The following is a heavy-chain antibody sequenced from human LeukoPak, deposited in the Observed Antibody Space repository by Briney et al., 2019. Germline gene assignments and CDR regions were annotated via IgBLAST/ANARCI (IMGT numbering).Heavy chain of an antibody. Sequence: ASVKVSCKASGYTFTGYYMHWVRQAPGQGLEWMGWINPNSGGTNYAQKFQGRVTMTRDTSINTAYMELSRLRSDDTAVYYCARVPIAAAGTLGFGYWGQGTLVTVSS. J-gene: IGHJ4*02. CDR2: INPNSGGT. CDR3: ARVPIAAAGTLGFGY. CDR1: GYTFTGYY. D-gene: IGHD6-13*01. V-gene: IGHV1-2*02.